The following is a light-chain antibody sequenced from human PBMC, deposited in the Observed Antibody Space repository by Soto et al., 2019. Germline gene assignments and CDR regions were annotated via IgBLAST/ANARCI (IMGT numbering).Light chain of an antibody. V-gene: IGKV1-5*01. CDR1: QNVDAW. Sequence: DIQMTQSPATLSSSVGDRVTLTCRASQNVDAWLAWYQQKPGKAPKLLSYDASSLESGVPSRFRGRGSGTDFTLTISSLQPEDFETYYCQQTYSTLITFGQGTRLEIK. CDR3: QQTYSTLIT. J-gene: IGKJ5*01. CDR2: DAS.